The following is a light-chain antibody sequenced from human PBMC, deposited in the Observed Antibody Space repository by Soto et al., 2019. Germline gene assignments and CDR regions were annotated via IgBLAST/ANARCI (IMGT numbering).Light chain of an antibody. CDR1: QSVSSY. Sequence: EIVLTQSPATLSLSPGERATLSCRASQSVSSYLAWYQQKPGQAPRLLIYDASNRATGIPARFSGSGSGTDFTFTISSLEPEDFAVYYCQQRSNWVTFGQGIRLEI. CDR2: DAS. V-gene: IGKV3-11*01. J-gene: IGKJ5*01. CDR3: QQRSNWVT.